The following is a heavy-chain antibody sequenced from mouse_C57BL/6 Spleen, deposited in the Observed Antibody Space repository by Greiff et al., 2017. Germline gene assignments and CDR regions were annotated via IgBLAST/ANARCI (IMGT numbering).Heavy chain of an antibody. V-gene: IGHV1-62-2*01. CDR2: IYPGSGST. CDR3: ARPEGSAYVSYFDY. Sequence: VQLQQSGAELVKPGASVKLSCKASGYTFTEYSIHWVKQRPGQGLEWIGWIYPGSGSTKYNEKFKDKATLTAYKSSSTVYMELSRVTSEDSAVYYCARPEGSAYVSYFDYWGQGTTLTVSS. CDR1: GYTFTEYS. D-gene: IGHD6-5*01. J-gene: IGHJ2*01.